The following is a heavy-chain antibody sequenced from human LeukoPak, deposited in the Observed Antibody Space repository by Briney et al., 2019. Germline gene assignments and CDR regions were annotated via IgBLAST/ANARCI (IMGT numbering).Heavy chain of an antibody. J-gene: IGHJ5*02. D-gene: IGHD3-10*01. CDR2: INPNSGGT. Sequence: GASVKVSCKASGYTFTGYYMHWVRQAPGQGLEWMGWINPNSGGTNYAQKFQGRVTMTRDTSISTAYMELSRLRSDDTAVYYCARESTMVRGVSRWFDPWGQGTLVTVSS. CDR1: GYTFTGYY. CDR3: ARESTMVRGVSRWFDP. V-gene: IGHV1-2*02.